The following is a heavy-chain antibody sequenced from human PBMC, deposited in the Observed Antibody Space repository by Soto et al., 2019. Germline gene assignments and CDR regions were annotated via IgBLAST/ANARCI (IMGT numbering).Heavy chain of an antibody. Sequence: GGSLRLSCAASGFTFSSYWMSWVRQAPGKGLEWVANIKQDGSEKYYVDSVKGRFTISRDNAKNSLYLQMNSLRAEDTAVYYCARPPRYCSSTSCYDPPNYWGQGTLVTVSS. D-gene: IGHD2-2*01. CDR1: GFTFSSYW. J-gene: IGHJ4*02. CDR2: IKQDGSEK. V-gene: IGHV3-7*01. CDR3: ARPPRYCSSTSCYDPPNY.